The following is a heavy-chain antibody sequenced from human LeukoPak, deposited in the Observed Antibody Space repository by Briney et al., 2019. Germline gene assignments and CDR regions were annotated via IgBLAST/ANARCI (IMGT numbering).Heavy chain of an antibody. V-gene: IGHV3-30*18. J-gene: IGHJ4*02. CDR3: VKTEGYYDFWSGYYYFDY. D-gene: IGHD3-3*01. CDR2: ISYDGSNK. Sequence: GRSLRLSCAASGFTFSSYGMHWVRQAPGKGLEWVAVISYDGSNKYYADSVKGRFTISRDNSKNTLYLQMSSLRAEDTAVYYCVKTEGYYDFWSGYYYFDYWGQGTLVTVSS. CDR1: GFTFSSYG.